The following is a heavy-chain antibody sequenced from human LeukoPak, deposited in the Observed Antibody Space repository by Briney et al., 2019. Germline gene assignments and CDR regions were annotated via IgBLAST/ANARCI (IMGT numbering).Heavy chain of an antibody. D-gene: IGHD3-3*01. CDR2: IYNSGST. V-gene: IGHV4-61*02. Sequence: SETLSLTCTVSGGSISSGSYYWSWIRQPAGKGLEWIGRIYNSGSTNYNPSLKSRVTISVDTSKNQFSLKLSSVTAADTAVYYCAREASGYDFWSGYYDAFDIWGQGTMVTVSS. J-gene: IGHJ3*02. CDR3: AREASGYDFWSGYYDAFDI. CDR1: GGSISSGSYY.